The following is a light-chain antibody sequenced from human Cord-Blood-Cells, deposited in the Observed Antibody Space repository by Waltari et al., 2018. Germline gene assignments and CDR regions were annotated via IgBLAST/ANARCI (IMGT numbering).Light chain of an antibody. CDR1: SSDGGSYNL. V-gene: IGLV2-23*01. J-gene: IGLJ2*01. CDR2: EGS. CDR3: GSYAGSSTLV. Sequence: QSALTQPASVSGSPGQSITISCTGTSSDGGSYNLVSWYQQHPGKAPKLMIYEGSKRPSGVSNRFAGSKSGNTASLTISGLQAEDEADYYGGSYAGSSTLVFGGGTKLTVL.